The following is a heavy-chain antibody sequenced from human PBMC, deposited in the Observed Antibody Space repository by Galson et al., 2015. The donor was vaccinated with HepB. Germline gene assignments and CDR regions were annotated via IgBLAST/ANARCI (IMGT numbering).Heavy chain of an antibody. CDR2: IKQDGSEK. D-gene: IGHD7-27*01. J-gene: IGHJ3*02. Sequence: SLRLSCAASGFTLSSYWMSWVRQAPGKGLEWVANIKQDGSEKYYVDSVKGRFTISRDNAKNSLYLQMNSLRAEDTAVYYCAREKLGFVDACDIWGQGTMVTVSS. CDR3: AREKLGFVDACDI. CDR1: GFTLSSYW. V-gene: IGHV3-7*03.